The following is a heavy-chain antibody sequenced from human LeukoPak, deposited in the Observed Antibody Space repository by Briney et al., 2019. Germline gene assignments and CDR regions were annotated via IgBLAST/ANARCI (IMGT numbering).Heavy chain of an antibody. CDR1: GFSFSEHG. D-gene: IGHD3-10*01. Sequence: GGSLRLSCAASGFSFSEHGMHWVRQAPGKGPEWVTVTWYDGSNNHYADSVKGRFTISRDNSKNTVFLEMNSLRAEDTDVYHCARDRYFGSDGFDIWGPGTMVIVSS. V-gene: IGHV3-33*01. CDR3: ARDRYFGSDGFDI. CDR2: TWYDGSNN. J-gene: IGHJ3*02.